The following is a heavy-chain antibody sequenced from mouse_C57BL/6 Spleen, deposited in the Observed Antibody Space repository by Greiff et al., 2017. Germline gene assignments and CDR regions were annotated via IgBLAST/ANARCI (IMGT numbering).Heavy chain of an antibody. D-gene: IGHD1-1*01. CDR3: ARKFYYGSSYRYFDV. V-gene: IGHV1-64*01. J-gene: IGHJ1*03. CDR2: IHPNSGST. CDR1: GYTFTSYW. Sequence: QVQLQQPGAELVKPGASVKLSCKASGYTFTSYWMHWVKRRPGQGLEWIGMIHPNSGSTNYNEKFKSKATLTVDKSSSAAYMQLSSLTSEDSAVYYCARKFYYGSSYRYFDVWGTGTTVTVSS.